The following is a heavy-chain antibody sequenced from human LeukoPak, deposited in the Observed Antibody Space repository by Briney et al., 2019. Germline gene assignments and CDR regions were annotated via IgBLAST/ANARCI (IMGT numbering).Heavy chain of an antibody. D-gene: IGHD3-22*01. CDR1: GGSISSGDYY. J-gene: IGHJ4*02. Sequence: SETLSLTCTVSGGSISSGDYYWSWIRQPPGKGLEWVGYIYYSGSTYYNPSLKSRVTISVDTSKNQFSLKLSSVTAADTAVYYCARVPFRSYYDSSGYCFDYWGQGTLVTVSS. CDR3: ARVPFRSYYDSSGYCFDY. V-gene: IGHV4-30-4*01. CDR2: IYYSGST.